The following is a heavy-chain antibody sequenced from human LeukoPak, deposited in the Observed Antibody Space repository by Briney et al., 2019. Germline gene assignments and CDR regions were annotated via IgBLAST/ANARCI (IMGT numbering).Heavy chain of an antibody. CDR1: GFTFSNAW. V-gene: IGHV3-15*01. J-gene: IGHJ4*02. CDR2: IKSKTDGGTT. CDR3: TTEGVGATYFDY. D-gene: IGHD1-26*01. Sequence: GGSLRLSCAASGFTFSNAWMSWVCQAPGKGLEWVGRIKSKTDGGTTDYAAPVKGRFTISRDDSKNTLYLQMNSLKTEDTAVYYCTTEGVGATYFDYWGQGTLVTVSS.